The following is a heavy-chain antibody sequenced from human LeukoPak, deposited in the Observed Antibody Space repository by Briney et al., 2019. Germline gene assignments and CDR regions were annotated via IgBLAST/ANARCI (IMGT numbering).Heavy chain of an antibody. Sequence: SETLSLTCTVSGGSISSYFWSWIRQPPGKGLEWIGYIFYNGSTNYNPSLKSRVTISVDTSKNQFSLKLSSVTAADTAVYYCARVAAPFATAFDIWGQGTMVTVSS. CDR1: GGSISSYF. CDR3: ARVAAPFATAFDI. J-gene: IGHJ3*02. D-gene: IGHD6-13*01. V-gene: IGHV4-59*01. CDR2: IFYNGST.